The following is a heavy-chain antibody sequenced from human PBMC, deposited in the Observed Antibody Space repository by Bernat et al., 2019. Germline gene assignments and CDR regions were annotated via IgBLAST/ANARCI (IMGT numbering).Heavy chain of an antibody. CDR3: ARGHYSGSFGKRFSKGAFDI. CDR1: GGSFSGYY. D-gene: IGHD6-6*01. V-gene: IGHV4-34*01. CDR2: INSSGST. J-gene: IGHJ3*02. Sequence: QVQLQQWGAGLLKPSETLSLTCAVYGGSFSGYYWSWIRQPPGKGLEWIGEINSSGSTNYNPSHQSRVTISVSTSKSQFSLKLSFVTAADTAVYYCARGHYSGSFGKRFSKGAFDIWGQGTMVTVSS.